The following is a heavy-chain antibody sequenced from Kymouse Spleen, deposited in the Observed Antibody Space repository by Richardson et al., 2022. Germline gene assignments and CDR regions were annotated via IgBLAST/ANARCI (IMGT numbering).Heavy chain of an antibody. J-gene: IGHJ6*02. CDR3: AREGTMVRGVPLMDV. CDR1: GGSFSGYY. Sequence: QVQLQQWGAGLLKPSETLSLTCAVYGGSFSGYYWSWIRQPPGKGLEWIGEINHSGSTNYNPSLKSRVTISVDTSKNQFSLKLSSVTAADTAVYYCAREGTMVRGVPLMDVWGQGTTVTVSS. D-gene: IGHD3-10*01. CDR2: INHSGST. V-gene: IGHV4-34*01.